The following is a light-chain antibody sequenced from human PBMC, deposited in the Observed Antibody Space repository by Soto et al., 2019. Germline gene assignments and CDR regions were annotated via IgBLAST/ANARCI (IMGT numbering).Light chain of an antibody. CDR3: QQYGSSPIT. CDR1: QSVRASY. V-gene: IGKV3-20*01. Sequence: EIVLTQSPCTLSLSPGEGATLSCRASQSVRASYLAWYQQSPGQPPRLLIYDASSRATGIPDRFSGSGSGTDFTLTISRLEPEDFAVYYCQQYGSSPITFGQGTRLEIK. J-gene: IGKJ5*01. CDR2: DAS.